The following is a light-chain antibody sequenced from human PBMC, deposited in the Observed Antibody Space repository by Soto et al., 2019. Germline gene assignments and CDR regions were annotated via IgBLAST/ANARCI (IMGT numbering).Light chain of an antibody. J-gene: IGKJ1*01. CDR2: GAS. V-gene: IGKV1-39*01. CDR3: QQSYTTPRT. Sequence: QMTQSPSSLSASVGARVTITCRASQSIRTSLNWYQQKPGKAPRLLIYGASTLQSGVPSRFSGSGSATDFTLTVSSLQAEDFAIYYCQQSYTTPRTFGQGTKVDIK. CDR1: QSIRTS.